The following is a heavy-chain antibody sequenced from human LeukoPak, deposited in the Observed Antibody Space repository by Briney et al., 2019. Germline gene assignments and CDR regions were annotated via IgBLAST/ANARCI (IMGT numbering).Heavy chain of an antibody. CDR3: ARGCCSVSGLYFEF. CDR1: GFTFSNYF. V-gene: IGHV3-7*03. Sequence: PGGSLRLSCAASGFTFSNYFMGWVRQAPGKGLEWVANINKDGSGTSYADSVKGRFTISRDNAKNSLYPQMNGLRVEDTAVYYCARGCCSVSGLYFEFWGQGSLVTVSS. CDR2: INKDGSGT. J-gene: IGHJ4*02. D-gene: IGHD3-9*01.